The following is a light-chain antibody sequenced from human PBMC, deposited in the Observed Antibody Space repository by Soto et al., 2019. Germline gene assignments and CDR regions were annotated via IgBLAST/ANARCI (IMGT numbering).Light chain of an antibody. CDR3: QHYGTSFA. CDR2: DAS. Sequence: DIRMTQSPSSLSASVGDRVTITFRASQSISSWLAWYQQRPGKAPKLLIFDASSLESGVPSRFSGSGFGTDLTLTISRLEPEDFAVYYCQHYGTSFAFGQGTKVDIK. J-gene: IGKJ1*01. V-gene: IGKV1-5*01. CDR1: QSISSW.